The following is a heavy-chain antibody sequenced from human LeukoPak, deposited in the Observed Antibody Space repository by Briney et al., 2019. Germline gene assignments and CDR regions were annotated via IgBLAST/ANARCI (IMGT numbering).Heavy chain of an antibody. CDR3: ARWKPCYYGSGSCLFYFHGMDV. Sequence: GGSLRLSCAASGFTVSSNYMSWVRQAPGKGLEWVSVIYSGGSTYYADSVKGRFTISRDNAKNSLYLQMNSLRAEDTAVYYCARWKPCYYGSGSCLFYFHGMDVWGQGTTVTVSS. CDR1: GFTVSSNY. CDR2: IYSGGST. J-gene: IGHJ6*02. V-gene: IGHV3-53*01. D-gene: IGHD3-10*01.